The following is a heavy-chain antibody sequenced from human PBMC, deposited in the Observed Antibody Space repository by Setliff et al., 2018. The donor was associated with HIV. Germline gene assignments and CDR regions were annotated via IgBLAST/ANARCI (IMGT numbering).Heavy chain of an antibody. D-gene: IGHD3-22*01. V-gene: IGHV1-3*01. CDR2: INAGNGNT. J-gene: IGHJ5*02. Sequence: ASVKVSCKASGYTFTNFAIHWVRQAPGQRLEWMGWINAGNGNTKYSQKFQGRVTITRDTSASTAYMELSSLRSEDTAVYYCARIARKYYDSSGYYPYNWFDPWGQGTLVTVSS. CDR3: ARIARKYYDSSGYYPYNWFDP. CDR1: GYTFTNFA.